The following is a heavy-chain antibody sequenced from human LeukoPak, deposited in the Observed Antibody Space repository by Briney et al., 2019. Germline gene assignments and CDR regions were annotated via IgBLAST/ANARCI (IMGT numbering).Heavy chain of an antibody. CDR1: GGSISSGGYY. D-gene: IGHD6-13*01. V-gene: IGHV4-30-2*01. CDR2: IYHSGST. J-gene: IGHJ4*02. CDR3: ARGGARFSIAAAGTREYFDY. Sequence: SETLSLTCTVSGGSISSGGYYWSWIRQPPGKGLEWIGYIYHSGSTYYNPSLKSRVTISVDRSKNQFSLKLSSVTAADTAVYYCARGGARFSIAAAGTREYFDYWGQGTLVTVSS.